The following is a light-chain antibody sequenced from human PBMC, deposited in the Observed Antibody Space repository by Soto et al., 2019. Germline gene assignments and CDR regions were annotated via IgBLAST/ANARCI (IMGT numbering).Light chain of an antibody. J-gene: IGKJ3*01. CDR3: QQYNNWPFT. CDR2: GAS. Sequence: EIVMTQSPATLSVSPGERATLSCRASPSVSSTLAWYQQKPGQAPRLLIYGASTRATGIPARFSGSGSGTEFTLTISSLQSEDFAVYYCQQYNNWPFTFGPGTKVDIK. CDR1: PSVSST. V-gene: IGKV3-15*01.